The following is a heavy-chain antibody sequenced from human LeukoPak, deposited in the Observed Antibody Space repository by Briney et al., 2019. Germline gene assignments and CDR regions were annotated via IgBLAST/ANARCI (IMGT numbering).Heavy chain of an antibody. CDR2: ISSSSSTI. V-gene: IGHV3-48*01. CDR1: GFIFSSYS. D-gene: IGHD3-3*01. CDR3: ARTSTSFWSGFGGPFEMAFDI. Sequence: GGSLRLSCAASGFIFSSYSMNWVRQAPGKGLEWVSYISSSSSTIYYADSVKGRFTISRDNAKNSLYLQMNSLRAEDTAVYYCARTSTSFWSGFGGPFEMAFDIWGQGTMVTVSS. J-gene: IGHJ3*02.